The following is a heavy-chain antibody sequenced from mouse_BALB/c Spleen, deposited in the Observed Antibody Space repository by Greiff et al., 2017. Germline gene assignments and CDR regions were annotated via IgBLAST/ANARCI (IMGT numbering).Heavy chain of an antibody. Sequence: EVKLVESGAELVKPGASVKLSCTASGFNIKDTYMHWVKQRPEQGLEWIGRIDPANGNTKYDPKFQGKATITADTSSNTAYLQLSSLTSEDTAVYYCASDYGNYWYFDVWGAGTTVTVSS. V-gene: IGHV14-3*02. J-gene: IGHJ1*01. CDR3: ASDYGNYWYFDV. CDR1: GFNIKDTY. CDR2: IDPANGNT. D-gene: IGHD2-1*01.